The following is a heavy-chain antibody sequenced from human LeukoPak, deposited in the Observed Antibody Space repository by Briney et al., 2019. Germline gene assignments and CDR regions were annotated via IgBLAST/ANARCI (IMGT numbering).Heavy chain of an antibody. CDR2: IKSKTDGETT. D-gene: IGHD1-1*01. CDR1: GFSFTNTW. CDR3: TTLGGDNWFDWYFDL. Sequence: PGGSLRLSCVASGFSFTNTWMSWVRQAPGKGLEWVGRIKSKTDGETTDYAAPVKGRFTISRDESENTLYLHLTSLKIEDAAVYYCTTLGGDNWFDWYFDLWGRGTLVTVSS. V-gene: IGHV3-15*01. J-gene: IGHJ2*01.